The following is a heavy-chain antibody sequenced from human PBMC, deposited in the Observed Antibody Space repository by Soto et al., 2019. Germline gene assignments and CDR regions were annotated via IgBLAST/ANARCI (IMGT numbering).Heavy chain of an antibody. CDR2: IIPILGIA. V-gene: IGHV1-69*02. Sequence: ASVKVSCKASGGTFSSYTISWVRQAPGQGLEWMGRIIPILGIANYAQKFQGRVTITADKSTSTAYMELSSLRSEDRAVYYCASVTYYYGSGSTYDAFDIWGQGTMVTVSS. J-gene: IGHJ3*02. D-gene: IGHD3-10*01. CDR3: ASVTYYYGSGSTYDAFDI. CDR1: GGTFSSYT.